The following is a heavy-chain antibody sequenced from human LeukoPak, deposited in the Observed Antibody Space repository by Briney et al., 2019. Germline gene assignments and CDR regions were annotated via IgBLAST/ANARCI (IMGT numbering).Heavy chain of an antibody. V-gene: IGHV4-61*02. Sequence: SQTLSLTCTVSGGSISSGSYYWSWIRQPAGQGLEWIGRIYTSGSTNYNPSLKSRVTISVDTSKNQFSLKPSSVTAADTAVYYCARPDSSGYRWDAFDIWGQGTMVTVSS. CDR2: IYTSGST. J-gene: IGHJ3*02. CDR1: GGSISSGSYY. D-gene: IGHD3-22*01. CDR3: ARPDSSGYRWDAFDI.